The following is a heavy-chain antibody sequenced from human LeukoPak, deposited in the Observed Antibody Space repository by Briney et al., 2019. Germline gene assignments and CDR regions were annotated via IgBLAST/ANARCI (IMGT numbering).Heavy chain of an antibody. CDR1: GDSVSSNSAA. CDR2: TYYRSKWYN. V-gene: IGHV6-1*01. J-gene: IGHJ3*02. Sequence: SQTLSLTCAISGDSVSSNSAAWNWIRQSPSRGLEWLGRTYYRSKWYNDYAVSVKSRITINPDTSKNQFSLQLNSVTPEDTAVYYCARGGRERGYSYGPPKGPRTWGGIAFDIWGQGTMVTVSS. CDR3: ARGGRERGYSYGPPKGPRTWGGIAFDI. D-gene: IGHD5-18*01.